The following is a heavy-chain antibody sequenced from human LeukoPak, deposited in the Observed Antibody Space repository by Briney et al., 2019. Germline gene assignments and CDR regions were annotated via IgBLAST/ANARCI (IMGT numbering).Heavy chain of an antibody. CDR1: VYIFTTYW. Sequence: GESLKISCKTSVYIFTTYWIGWVRQMPGRGLEWMALIYPGDSDTRYSPSFRGQVTISADNSITTAYLQWRSLKASDTAIYYCARLHPYTTGWYVGADYWGQGTLVSVSS. CDR3: ARLHPYTTGWYVGADY. J-gene: IGHJ4*02. V-gene: IGHV5-51*01. CDR2: IYPGDSDT. D-gene: IGHD6-19*01.